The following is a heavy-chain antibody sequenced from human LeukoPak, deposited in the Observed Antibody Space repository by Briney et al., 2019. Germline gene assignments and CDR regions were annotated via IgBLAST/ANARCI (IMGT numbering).Heavy chain of an antibody. Sequence: GGSLRLSCAASGFTFSSYSMNWVRQAPGKGLEWVSAISGSGGSTYYADSVKGRFTISRDNSKNTLYLQMNSLRAEDTAVYYCAKLGVANSLGSGYYDDYWGQGTLVTVSS. CDR2: ISGSGGST. CDR3: AKLGVANSLGSGYYDDY. CDR1: GFTFSSYS. V-gene: IGHV3-23*01. J-gene: IGHJ4*02. D-gene: IGHD3-3*01.